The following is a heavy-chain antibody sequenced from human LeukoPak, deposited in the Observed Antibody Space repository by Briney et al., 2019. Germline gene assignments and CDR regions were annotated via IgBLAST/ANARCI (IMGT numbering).Heavy chain of an antibody. D-gene: IGHD2-2*01. CDR1: GGSISSDY. J-gene: IGHJ2*01. CDR3: ARDRGRKYQLQYWYFDL. CDR2: IYYSGST. V-gene: IGHV4-59*06. Sequence: PSETLSLTCTVSGGSISSDYWSWIRQPPGKGLEWIGYIYYSGSTYYNPSLRSRVTISVDTSKNQFSLKLSSVTAADTAVYYCARDRGRKYQLQYWYFDLWGRGTLVTVSS.